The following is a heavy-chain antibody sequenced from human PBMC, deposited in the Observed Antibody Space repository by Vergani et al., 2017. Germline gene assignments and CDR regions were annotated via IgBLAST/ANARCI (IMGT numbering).Heavy chain of an antibody. CDR1: GFSFSGYG. CDR3: ARDRSGRPSDFDY. J-gene: IGHJ4*02. Sequence: QVQLVQSGGGVVQPGRSLRLSCAASGFSFSGYGMHWVRRTPGGGLEWVALIWYDGTKKHYADSVKGRFTISRDNSKNTLYLEMNSLGVEDTAVYYCARDRSGRPSDFDYWGQETLVTVSS. CDR2: IWYDGTKK. V-gene: IGHV3-33*01.